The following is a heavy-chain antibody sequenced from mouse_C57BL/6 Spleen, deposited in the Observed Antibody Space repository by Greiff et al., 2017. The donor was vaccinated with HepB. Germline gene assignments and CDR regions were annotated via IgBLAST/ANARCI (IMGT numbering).Heavy chain of an antibody. Sequence: VQLQQPGAELVKPGASVKLSCKASGYTFTSYWMQWVKQRPGQGLEWIGEIDPSDSYTNYNQKFKGKATLTVDTSSSTAYMQLSSLTSEDSAVYYCASVTEIFDYWGQGTTLTVSS. D-gene: IGHD2-12*01. J-gene: IGHJ2*01. V-gene: IGHV1-50*01. CDR2: IDPSDSYT. CDR1: GYTFTSYW. CDR3: ASVTEIFDY.